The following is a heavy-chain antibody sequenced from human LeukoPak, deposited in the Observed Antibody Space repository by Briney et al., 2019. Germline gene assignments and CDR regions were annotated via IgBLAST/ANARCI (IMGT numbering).Heavy chain of an antibody. D-gene: IGHD2-15*01. CDR2: TYSDGST. CDR1: GFTVSFNY. Sequence: PGGSLRLSCAASGFTVSFNYMSGVRHAPGKGREWVSLTYSDGSTSYTESVKGRFTISRDNSKNTLSLQLNSLRAEDTAVYYCARDPTSRGWYYFDYWGQGTLVTVSS. J-gene: IGHJ4*02. CDR3: ARDPTSRGWYYFDY. V-gene: IGHV3-53*01.